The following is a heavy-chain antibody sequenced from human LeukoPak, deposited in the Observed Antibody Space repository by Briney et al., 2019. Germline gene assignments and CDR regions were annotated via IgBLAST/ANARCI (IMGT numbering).Heavy chain of an antibody. CDR3: ARDSGRYTGDY. J-gene: IGHJ4*02. Sequence: PGGSLRLSCAASGFSVSNNYMSWVRQAPGKGLEWVSVISSAGSTYYAGSVQGRFTISRDNSKNTVYLQMNSLRAEGTAVYYCARDSGRYTGDYWGQGTLVTVSS. CDR1: GFSVSNNY. D-gene: IGHD3-16*02. V-gene: IGHV3-53*01. CDR2: ISSAGST.